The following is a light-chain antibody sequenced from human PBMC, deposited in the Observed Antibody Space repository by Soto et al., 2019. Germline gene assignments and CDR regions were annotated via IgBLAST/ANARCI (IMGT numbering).Light chain of an antibody. V-gene: IGKV3D-20*01. CDR3: QQYASSPYT. CDR2: DAS. Sequence: EIVLTQSPGTLSLSPGERATLSCGASQSVVYNYLAWYQQKGGLAPRLLIYDASRRATGTPDRFSGSGSGTDFTLTISRLEPEDFAVYVCQQYASSPYTFGRGTNLEI. CDR1: QSVVYNY. J-gene: IGKJ2*01.